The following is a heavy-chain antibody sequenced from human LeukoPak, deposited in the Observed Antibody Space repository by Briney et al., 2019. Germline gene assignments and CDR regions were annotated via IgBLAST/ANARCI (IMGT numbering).Heavy chain of an antibody. CDR1: GGSFSGYY. Sequence: SETLSLTCAVYGGSFSGYYWSWIRQPPGKGLEWIGEINHSGSTNYNPSLKSRVTISVDTSKNQFSLKLSSVTAADTAVYYCARGPSRFITMVRGALGAFDIWGQGTMVTVSS. V-gene: IGHV4-34*01. J-gene: IGHJ3*02. CDR2: INHSGST. CDR3: ARGPSRFITMVRGALGAFDI. D-gene: IGHD3-10*01.